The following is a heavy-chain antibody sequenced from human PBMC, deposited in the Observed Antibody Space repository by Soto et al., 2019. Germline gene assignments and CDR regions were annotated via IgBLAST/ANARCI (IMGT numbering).Heavy chain of an antibody. CDR2: IIPIFGTA. Sequence: QVQLVQSGAEVKKPGSSVKVSCKASVGTFSSYSINWVRQAPGQGLEWMGEIIPIFGTANCAQKFQGRVTITADESTSTAYMELSSLRSEDTAVYYCARDGGRHSGGIDYWGQGTLVTVSS. CDR3: ARDGGRHSGGIDY. V-gene: IGHV1-69*01. D-gene: IGHD1-26*01. J-gene: IGHJ4*02. CDR1: VGTFSSYS.